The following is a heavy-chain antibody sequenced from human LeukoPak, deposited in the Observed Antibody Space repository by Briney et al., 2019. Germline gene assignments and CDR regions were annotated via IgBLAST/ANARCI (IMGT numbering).Heavy chain of an antibody. Sequence: RGSVKVSCKASGSTFSSYAISWVRQAPGQGLEWMGGIIPIFGTANYAQKFQGRVTITADESTSTAYMELSSLRSEDTAVYYCARDRGLGDFDYWGQGTLVTVSS. CDR3: ARDRGLGDFDY. CDR1: GSTFSSYA. J-gene: IGHJ4*02. V-gene: IGHV1-69*13. CDR2: IIPIFGTA. D-gene: IGHD3-10*01.